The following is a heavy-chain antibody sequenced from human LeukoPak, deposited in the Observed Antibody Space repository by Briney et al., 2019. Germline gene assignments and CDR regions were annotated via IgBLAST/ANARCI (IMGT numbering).Heavy chain of an antibody. J-gene: IGHJ6*03. CDR1: GFTFSSYS. V-gene: IGHV3-21*06. CDR2: ITSSSSYI. CDR3: ARDPYSGNYGDYYYYYMDV. D-gene: IGHD1-26*01. Sequence: GGSLRLSCAASGFTFSSYSMNWVRHAPGKGLEWISSITSSSSYIYYADSVKGRFTISRDNAKNSLYLQMNSLSPDDTAVYFCARDPYSGNYGDYYYYYMDVWGKGTTVTISS.